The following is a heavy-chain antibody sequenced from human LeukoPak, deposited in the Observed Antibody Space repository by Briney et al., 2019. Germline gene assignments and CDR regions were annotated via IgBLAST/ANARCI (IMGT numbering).Heavy chain of an antibody. J-gene: IGHJ4*02. D-gene: IGHD5-12*01. CDR3: VKGDYSGYTFPAFDY. Sequence: GGSLRLSCSASGFTFSYYAMHWVRQAPGKGLEYVSGITSSGGSTYYTGSVKGRFTISRDNSNNTLYLQMSSLRAEDTAVYYCVKGDYSGYTFPAFDYWGQGTLVSVSS. V-gene: IGHV3-64D*06. CDR2: ITSSGGST. CDR1: GFTFSYYA.